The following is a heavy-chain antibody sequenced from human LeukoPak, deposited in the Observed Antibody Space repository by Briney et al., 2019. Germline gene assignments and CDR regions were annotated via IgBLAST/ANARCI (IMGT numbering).Heavy chain of an antibody. V-gene: IGHV1-69*05. CDR3: AREVDGGFDP. J-gene: IGHJ5*02. CDR1: GGTFSSYA. D-gene: IGHD5-24*01. CDR2: IIPIFGTA. Sequence: VASVKVSCKASGGTFSSYAISWVRQAPGQGLEWMGRIIPIFGTANYAQKFQGRVTITTDESTSTAYMELSSLRSEDTAVYYCAREVDGGFDPWGQGTLVTVSS.